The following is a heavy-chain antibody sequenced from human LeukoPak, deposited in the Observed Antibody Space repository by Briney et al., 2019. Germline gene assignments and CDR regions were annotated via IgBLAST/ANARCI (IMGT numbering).Heavy chain of an antibody. CDR2: IYASGST. CDR3: ARKALPGNWFDP. V-gene: IGHV4-4*07. J-gene: IGHJ5*02. CDR1: GDSISSYY. Sequence: SETLSLTCTVSGDSISSYYWSWIRQPAGKGLEWIGRIYASGSTDYNPSLKSRVTMSLDTSKNQFSLNLSSVTAADTAVYYCARKALPGNWFDPWGQGTLVTVSS.